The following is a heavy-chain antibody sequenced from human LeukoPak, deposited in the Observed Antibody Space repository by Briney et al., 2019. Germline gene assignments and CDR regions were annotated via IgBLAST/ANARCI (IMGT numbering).Heavy chain of an antibody. CDR2: IIPIFGTA. Sequence: GASVKVSCKASGGTFSSYAISWVRQAPGQGLEWMGGIIPIFGTANYAQKLLGRVTITADESTSTAYMELSSLRSEDTAVYYCKIGDTDYYFDYWGQGTLVTVSS. V-gene: IGHV1-69*13. J-gene: IGHJ4*02. CDR1: GGTFSSYA. CDR3: KIGDTDYYFDY. D-gene: IGHD5-18*01.